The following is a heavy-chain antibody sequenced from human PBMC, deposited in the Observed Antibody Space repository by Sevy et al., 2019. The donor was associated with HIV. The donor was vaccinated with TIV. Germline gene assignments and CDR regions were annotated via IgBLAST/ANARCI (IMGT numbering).Heavy chain of an antibody. D-gene: IGHD5-18*01. CDR3: ARGGFSYEYPYDY. V-gene: IGHV3-48*02. CDR1: EFTFSIYS. J-gene: IGHJ4*02. Sequence: GGPLRLSCAASEFTFSIYSMNWVRQAPGKGLEWVSYISSSSTTIYYADSVKGRFTISRDNAKNLLYLHMNSLRDEDTAVYYCARGGFSYEYPYDYWGQGTLVTVSS. CDR2: ISSSSTTI.